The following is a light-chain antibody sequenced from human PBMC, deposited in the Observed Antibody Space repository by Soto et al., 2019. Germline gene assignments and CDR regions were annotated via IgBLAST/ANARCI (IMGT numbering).Light chain of an antibody. CDR2: AIS. J-gene: IGKJ1*01. CDR3: QQYNQWPRT. Sequence: EIEMTQSPATLSVSPGERATLSCRASQSVSSNLAWYQKKPGQAPRLLIYAISTGATGIPARFSDSGSGTEFTLTISCLQSEDFAAYYCQQYNQWPRTFGQGTTVEIK. V-gene: IGKV3-15*01. CDR1: QSVSSN.